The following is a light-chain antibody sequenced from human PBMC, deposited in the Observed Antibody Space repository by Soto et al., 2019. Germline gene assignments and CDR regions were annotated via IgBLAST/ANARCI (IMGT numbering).Light chain of an antibody. J-gene: IGKJ1*01. CDR3: QQYNNWPGT. CDR1: QSVSRN. Sequence: DILMTQSPATLSLSPGGRATLSCRASQSVSRNLAWYQQKPGQAPRLLIQRASTRATGIPARFSGSGSGTEFTLTISSLQSEDFAVYFCQQYNNWPGTFGQGTKVEIK. V-gene: IGKV3-15*01. CDR2: RAS.